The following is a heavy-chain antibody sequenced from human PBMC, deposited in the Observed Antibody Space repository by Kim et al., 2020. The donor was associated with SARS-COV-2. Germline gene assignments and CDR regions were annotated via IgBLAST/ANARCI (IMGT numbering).Heavy chain of an antibody. CDR1: GGSISSGGYY. CDR2: IYYSGST. V-gene: IGHV4-31*03. CDR3: ARANPVDTAMVTGFDY. J-gene: IGHJ4*02. D-gene: IGHD5-18*01. Sequence: SETLSLTCTVSGGSISSGGYYWSWIRQHPGKGLEWIGYIYYSGSTYYNPSLKSRVTISVDTSKNQFSLKLSSVTAADTAVYYCARANPVDTAMVTGFDYWGQGTLVTVSS.